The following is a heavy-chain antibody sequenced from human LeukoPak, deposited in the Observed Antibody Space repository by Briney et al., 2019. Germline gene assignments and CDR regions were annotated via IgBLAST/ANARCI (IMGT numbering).Heavy chain of an antibody. CDR1: GGSISSGSYY. Sequence: PSETLSLTCTVSGGSISSGSYYWSWIRQPAGKGLEWIGRIYTSGSTIYNPSLKSRVTISVDTSKNQFSLKLSSVTAADTAVYYCARSGYYYDSSGYHPDYWGQGTLVTVSS. D-gene: IGHD3-22*01. CDR3: ARSGYYYDSSGYHPDY. CDR2: IYTSGST. V-gene: IGHV4-61*02. J-gene: IGHJ4*02.